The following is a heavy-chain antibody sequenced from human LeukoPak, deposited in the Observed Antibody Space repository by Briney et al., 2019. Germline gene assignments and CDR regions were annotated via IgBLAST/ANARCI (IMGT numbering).Heavy chain of an antibody. D-gene: IGHD1-26*01. Sequence: PGGSLRLSCAASGFSFGGSIMHWVRQAAGKGLEWVGRIRSKANSYATAYTASVKGRFTISRDDSENTAYLQMDSLKTEDTAVYYCTRLSTEWEPYDYWGQGTLVTVSS. V-gene: IGHV3-73*01. CDR1: GFSFGGSI. J-gene: IGHJ4*02. CDR3: TRLSTEWEPYDY. CDR2: IRSKANSYAT.